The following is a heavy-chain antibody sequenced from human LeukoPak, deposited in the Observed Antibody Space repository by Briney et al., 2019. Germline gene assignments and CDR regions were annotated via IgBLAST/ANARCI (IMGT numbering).Heavy chain of an antibody. J-gene: IGHJ4*02. CDR3: AKDVVVVSAPLDY. CDR2: ISGSGGST. D-gene: IGHD2-2*01. V-gene: IGHV3-23*01. Sequence: QSGGSLRLSCAASGFTFSSYSMSWVRQAPGKGLEWVSAISGSGGSTYYADSVKGRFTISRDNSKNTLYLQMNSLRAEDTAVYYCAKDVVVVSAPLDYWGQGTLVTVSS. CDR1: GFTFSSYS.